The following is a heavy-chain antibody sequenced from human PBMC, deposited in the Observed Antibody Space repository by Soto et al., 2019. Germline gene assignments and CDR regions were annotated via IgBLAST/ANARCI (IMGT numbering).Heavy chain of an antibody. V-gene: IGHV3-23*01. CDR1: GFTFSSYA. D-gene: IGHD5-12*01. CDR3: AKVDEIVASPVSPIDY. J-gene: IGHJ4*02. Sequence: GGSLRLSCAASGFTFSSYAMSWVRQAPGKGLEWVSAISGSGGSTYYADSVKGRFTISSDNSKNTLYLQMNSLRAEDTAVYYCAKVDEIVASPVSPIDYWGQGTLVTVSS. CDR2: ISGSGGST.